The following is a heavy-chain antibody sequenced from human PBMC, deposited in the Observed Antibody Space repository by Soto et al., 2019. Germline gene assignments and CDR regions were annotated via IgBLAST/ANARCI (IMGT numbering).Heavy chain of an antibody. CDR2: TYYRSKWYN. D-gene: IGHD6-19*01. V-gene: IGHV6-1*01. CDR1: GDSVSSNSAA. CDR3: ARVGYSSGWQEPGGWFDP. J-gene: IGHJ5*02. Sequence: SQTLSLTCVISGDSVSSNSAAWNWIRQSPSRGLEWLGRTYYRSKWYNDYAVSVKSRITINPDTSKNQFSLQLNSVTPEDTAVYYCARVGYSSGWQEPGGWFDPWGQGTLVTVSS.